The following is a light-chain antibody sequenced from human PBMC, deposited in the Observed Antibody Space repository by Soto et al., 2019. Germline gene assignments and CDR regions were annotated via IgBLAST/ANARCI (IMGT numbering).Light chain of an antibody. CDR1: QSLLYSSNNKNY. CDR3: QQYYSTPELT. CDR2: WAS. Sequence: IVMTQSPDSLAVSLGERATINCKSSQSLLYSSNNKNYLAWFQHKPGQPPKLLLYWASTRESGVPDRFSGSGSGTDFTLTISSLQAEDVAVYYCQQYYSTPELTFGGGTKVDIK. J-gene: IGKJ4*01. V-gene: IGKV4-1*01.